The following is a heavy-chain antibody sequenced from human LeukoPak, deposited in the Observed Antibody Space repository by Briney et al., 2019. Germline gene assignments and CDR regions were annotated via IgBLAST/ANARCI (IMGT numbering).Heavy chain of an antibody. CDR1: GFTFSSYS. Sequence: GGSLRLSCAASGFTFSSYSMNWVRQAPGKGLEWVSSISGSSAYIYYADSVKGRFTISRDNAKNSLYLQMNSLRAEDTAVYYCARGSEWSSGVSDYWGQGTLVTVSS. J-gene: IGHJ4*02. CDR3: ARGSEWSSGVSDY. D-gene: IGHD3-3*01. V-gene: IGHV3-21*01. CDR2: ISGSSAYI.